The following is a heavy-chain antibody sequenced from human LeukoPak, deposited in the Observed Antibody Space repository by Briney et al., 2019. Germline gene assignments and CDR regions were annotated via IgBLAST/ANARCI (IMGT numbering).Heavy chain of an antibody. CDR3: AKDSGYCSGGTCTFDY. J-gene: IGHJ4*02. V-gene: IGHV3-23*01. CDR2: ISGSGETT. D-gene: IGHD2-15*01. CDR1: GLTFSNYA. Sequence: GGSLRLSCAASGLTFSNYAMSWVRQTPGKGLEWVSAISGSGETTYYADSVKGRFSISRDNSKNTLFLQMTSLRAEDTALYYCAKDSGYCSGGTCTFDYWGQGTLVTVSS.